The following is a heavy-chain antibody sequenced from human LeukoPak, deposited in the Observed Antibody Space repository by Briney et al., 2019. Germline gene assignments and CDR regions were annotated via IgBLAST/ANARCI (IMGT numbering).Heavy chain of an antibody. CDR2: IFSSGNT. Sequence: PSETLSLTCTVSGVSFSSYYWTWIRQPAGKGLEWIGRIFSSGNTNYNPSLESRVTMSIDTSKNQFSPKLTSVTAADTAVYYCARERGNLRGDAFDIWGQGTMVTVSS. J-gene: IGHJ3*02. CDR1: GVSFSSYY. D-gene: IGHD1-26*01. CDR3: ARERGNLRGDAFDI. V-gene: IGHV4-4*07.